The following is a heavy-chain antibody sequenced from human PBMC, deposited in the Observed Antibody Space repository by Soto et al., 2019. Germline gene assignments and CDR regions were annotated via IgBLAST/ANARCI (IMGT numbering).Heavy chain of an antibody. Sequence: GGSLRLSCAASGFTFSSYSMNWVRQAPGKGLEWVSYISSSSSTIYYTDSVKGRFTISRDNAKNSLYLQMNSLRDEDTAVYYCARVEWELPKYYFDYWGQGTLVTVSS. CDR3: ARVEWELPKYYFDY. V-gene: IGHV3-48*02. CDR1: GFTFSSYS. J-gene: IGHJ4*02. D-gene: IGHD1-26*01. CDR2: ISSSSSTI.